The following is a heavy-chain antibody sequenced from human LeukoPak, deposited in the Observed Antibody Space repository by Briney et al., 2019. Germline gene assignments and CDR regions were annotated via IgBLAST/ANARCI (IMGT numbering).Heavy chain of an antibody. CDR1: GFTFGDFA. D-gene: IGHD4-23*01. V-gene: IGHV3-49*03. J-gene: IGHJ1*01. Sequence: GGSLRLSCTASGFTFGDFAMSWFRQAPGKGLKWVGFIRSKTYGGTPEYAASVKGRFTISRDDSKSIAYLQMNSLRAEDTAVYYCAKTTVVTISEYFQHWGQGTLVTVSS. CDR2: IRSKTYGGTP. CDR3: AKTTVVTISEYFQH.